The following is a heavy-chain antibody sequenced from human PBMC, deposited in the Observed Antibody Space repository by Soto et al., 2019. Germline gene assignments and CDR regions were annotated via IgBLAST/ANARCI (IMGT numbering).Heavy chain of an antibody. V-gene: IGHV4-59*08. CDR1: GGSISRYY. CDR3: ARHPSASGDAIDI. J-gene: IGHJ3*02. D-gene: IGHD6-13*01. CDR2: IFYTGST. Sequence: QVQLQESGPGLVKPSETLSLTCTVSGGSISRYYWSWIRQPPGKGLEWIGYIFYTGSTNYNPSLKSRVTISVDTSNNQVSLKLTSVTAADTAVYYCARHPSASGDAIDIWGQGTRVTVSS.